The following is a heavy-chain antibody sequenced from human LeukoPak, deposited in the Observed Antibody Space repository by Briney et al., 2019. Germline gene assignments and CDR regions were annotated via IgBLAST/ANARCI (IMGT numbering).Heavy chain of an antibody. D-gene: IGHD2-2*01. V-gene: IGHV3-7*01. Sequence: PGGSLRLSSAASGFTFSSHWMSWVRQAPGKGLEWVANINQDGTEQYYVDYVKGRFTISRDNAKNSLYLQMNSLRAEDTAVYYCARVRYCSTTSCYWRAFDCWGQGTLVTVSS. CDR3: ARVRYCSTTSCYWRAFDC. J-gene: IGHJ4*02. CDR1: GFTFSSHW. CDR2: INQDGTEQ.